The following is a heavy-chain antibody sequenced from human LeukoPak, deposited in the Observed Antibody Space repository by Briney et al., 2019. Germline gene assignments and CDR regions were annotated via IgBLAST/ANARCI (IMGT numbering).Heavy chain of an antibody. V-gene: IGHV4-34*01. CDR1: GGSFSGYY. Sequence: SETLSLTCAVYGGSFSGYYWSWIRQPPGKGLELIGEINHSGSTNYNPSLKSRVTISVDTSKNQFSLKLSSVTAADTAVYYCARHVGSGYSSSWPIDYWGQGTLVTVSS. D-gene: IGHD6-13*01. CDR2: INHSGST. J-gene: IGHJ4*02. CDR3: ARHVGSGYSSSWPIDY.